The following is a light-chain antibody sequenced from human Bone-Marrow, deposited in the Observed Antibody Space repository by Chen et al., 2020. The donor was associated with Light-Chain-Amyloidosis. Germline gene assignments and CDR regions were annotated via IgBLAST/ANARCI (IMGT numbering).Light chain of an antibody. Sequence: SYALTHPPSVSVSAGQTARITCSGDDLPTKYAYWYQQKPGQAPALVIHRDTERPSGISERFSGSSSGTTATLTISGVQAEDEADYHCQSADSSGTYEVIFGGGTKLTVL. CDR1: DLPTKY. CDR2: RDT. J-gene: IGLJ2*01. CDR3: QSADSSGTYEVI. V-gene: IGLV3-25*03.